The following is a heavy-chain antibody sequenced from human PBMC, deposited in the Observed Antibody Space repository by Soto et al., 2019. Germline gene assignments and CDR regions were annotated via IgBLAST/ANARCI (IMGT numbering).Heavy chain of an antibody. CDR1: GFTFSSYS. V-gene: IGHV3-21*01. Sequence: EVQLVESGGGLVKPGGSLRLSCAASGFTFSSYSMNWVRQAPGKGLEWVSSISSSSSYIYYADSVKGRFTISRDNAKNSMYLQMNSLRAEDTGVYYCARGGGGDFDWLLSNWGQGTLVTVSS. J-gene: IGHJ4*02. CDR3: ARGGGGDFDWLLSN. CDR2: ISSSSSYI. D-gene: IGHD3-9*01.